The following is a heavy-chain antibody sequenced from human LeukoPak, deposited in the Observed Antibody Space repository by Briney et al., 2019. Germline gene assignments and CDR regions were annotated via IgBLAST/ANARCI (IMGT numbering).Heavy chain of an antibody. D-gene: IGHD5-12*01. CDR1: GYNFIKYW. Sequence: GESLKISCEGSGYNFIKYWIGWVRQMPGKGLEWMGIVYPGDSDTRYSPSFQGQVTISVDKSISTAYLQWSSLKASDTAIYYCARQYSGYDMYFDYWGQETLVTVSS. J-gene: IGHJ4*02. V-gene: IGHV5-51*01. CDR2: VYPGDSDT. CDR3: ARQYSGYDMYFDY.